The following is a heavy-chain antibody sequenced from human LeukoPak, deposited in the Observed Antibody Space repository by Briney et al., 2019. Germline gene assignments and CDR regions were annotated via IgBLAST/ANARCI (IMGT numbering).Heavy chain of an antibody. Sequence: PGGSLRLSCAASGFTFSSYAMSWVRQAPGKGLEWGSAISGSGGSTYYADSVKGRFTISRDNSKNTLYLQMNSLRAEDTALYYYAKAGGSGSYGLQYYYYMDVWGKGTTVTVSS. D-gene: IGHD3-10*01. CDR3: AKAGGSGSYGLQYYYYMDV. J-gene: IGHJ6*03. V-gene: IGHV3-23*01. CDR2: ISGSGGST. CDR1: GFTFSSYA.